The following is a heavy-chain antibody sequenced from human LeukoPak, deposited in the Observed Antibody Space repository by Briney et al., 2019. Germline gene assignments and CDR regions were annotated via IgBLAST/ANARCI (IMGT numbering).Heavy chain of an antibody. J-gene: IGHJ4*02. CDR1: GFTFSDYY. CDR3: ARVRGYYDSNGYYAATYYFDY. D-gene: IGHD3-22*01. V-gene: IGHV3-11*04. Sequence: GGSLRLSCAASGFTFSDYYMGWIRQAPGKGLEWVSYISSSGTTIYYADSVKGRFTISRDNAKNSLYLQMNSLRAEDTAVYYCARVRGYYDSNGYYAATYYFDYWGQGTLVTVSS. CDR2: ISSSGTTI.